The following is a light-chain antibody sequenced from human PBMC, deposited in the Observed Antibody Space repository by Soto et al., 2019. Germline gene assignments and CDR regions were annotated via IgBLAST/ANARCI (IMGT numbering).Light chain of an antibody. Sequence: ALTQPASVSGSPGQSITISCTGTSSDVGGYKFVSWYQQHPGKVPKLLIYEVTNRPSGVSNRFSGSKSGNTASLTISGLQAEDEADYYCSSYAGSSPLYVFGTGTKVTVL. CDR3: SSYAGSSPLYV. CDR1: SSDVGGYKF. CDR2: EVT. J-gene: IGLJ1*01. V-gene: IGLV2-14*01.